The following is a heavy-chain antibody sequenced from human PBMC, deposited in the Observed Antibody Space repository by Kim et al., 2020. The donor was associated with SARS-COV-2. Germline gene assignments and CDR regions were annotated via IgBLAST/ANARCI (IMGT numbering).Heavy chain of an antibody. J-gene: IGHJ5*02. Sequence: VKGRFTISRDNAKNSLYLQMNSLGAEDTALYYCAKVDGSSWYGGGFWFDPWGQGTLVTVSS. CDR3: AKVDGSSWYGGGFWFDP. V-gene: IGHV3-9*01. D-gene: IGHD6-13*01.